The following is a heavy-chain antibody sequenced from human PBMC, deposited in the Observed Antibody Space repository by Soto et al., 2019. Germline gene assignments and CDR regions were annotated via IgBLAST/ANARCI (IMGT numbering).Heavy chain of an antibody. CDR3: VKGNWAYSYNNWFDP. CDR1: GFTFRSYA. Sequence: SLRLSCSASGFTFRSYAIHWVRQAPGKGLEYVSALSGDGRSTYYADSVKGRFTVFRDNSKNTLFLQMSSLRVEDTAVYYCVKGNWAYSYNNWFDPWGQGTLVTVSS. CDR2: LSGDGRST. D-gene: IGHD5-18*01. J-gene: IGHJ5*02. V-gene: IGHV3-64D*06.